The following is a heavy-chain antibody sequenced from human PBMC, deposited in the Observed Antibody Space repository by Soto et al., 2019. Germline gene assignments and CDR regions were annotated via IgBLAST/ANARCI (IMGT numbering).Heavy chain of an antibody. CDR1: GGSISSYY. V-gene: IGHV4-59*01. Sequence: SETLSLTCTVSGGSISSYYWSWIRQPPGKGLEWIGYIYYSGSTNSNPSLKSRVTISVDTSKNQFSLKLSSVTAADTAVYYCARTPLPYYFDYWGQGTLVTVSS. CDR2: IYYSGST. J-gene: IGHJ4*02. CDR3: ARTPLPYYFDY.